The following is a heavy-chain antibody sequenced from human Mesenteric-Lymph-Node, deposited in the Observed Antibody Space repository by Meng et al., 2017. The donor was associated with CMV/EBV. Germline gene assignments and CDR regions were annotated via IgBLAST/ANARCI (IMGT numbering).Heavy chain of an antibody. CDR2: INPVYGTP. V-gene: IGHV1-69*13. CDR1: GGVFSRYV. D-gene: IGHD3-10*01. J-gene: IGHJ6*02. Sequence: SVKVSCKASGGVFSRYVLSWVRQAPGQGLEWMGGINPVYGTPKYAQKLQGRVTITVDESTSTAYMELSSLRPDDTAVYYCATGSHYTYVGMDVWGQGTTVTVSS. CDR3: ATGSHYTYVGMDV.